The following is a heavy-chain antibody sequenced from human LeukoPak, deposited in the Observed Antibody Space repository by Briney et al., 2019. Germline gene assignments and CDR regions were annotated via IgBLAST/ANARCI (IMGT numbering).Heavy chain of an antibody. Sequence: GGSLRLSCAASGFTFSSYGMHWVRQVPGKGLEWVAVIWYDGSNKYYADSVKGRFTISRDNSKNTLYLQMNSLRAEDTAVYYCARSYCSSTSCYADYWGQGTLVTVSS. CDR3: ARSYCSSTSCYADY. D-gene: IGHD2-2*01. CDR2: IWYDGSNK. V-gene: IGHV3-33*08. J-gene: IGHJ4*02. CDR1: GFTFSSYG.